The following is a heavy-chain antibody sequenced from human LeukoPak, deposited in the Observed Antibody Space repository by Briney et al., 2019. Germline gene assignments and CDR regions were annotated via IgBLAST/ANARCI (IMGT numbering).Heavy chain of an antibody. Sequence: SETLSLTCAVYGGSFSGYYWSWIRQPPGKGLEWIGEINHSGSTNYNPSLKSRVTISVDTSKNQFSLKLSSVTAADTTVYYCARRGRWLQFTFQPTQLYYFDYWGQGTLVTVSS. V-gene: IGHV4-34*01. CDR3: ARRGRWLQFTFQPTQLYYFDY. D-gene: IGHD5-24*01. CDR2: INHSGST. J-gene: IGHJ4*02. CDR1: GGSFSGYY.